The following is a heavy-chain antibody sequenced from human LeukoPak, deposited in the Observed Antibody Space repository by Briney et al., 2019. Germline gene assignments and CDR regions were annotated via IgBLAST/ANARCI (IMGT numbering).Heavy chain of an antibody. CDR1: GFTFSNYA. Sequence: GGSLRLSCAASGFTFSNYAMTWVRQAPGQGLEWVSTVSGSGATTYYADSVKGRFTISRDNSKNTLYLQMNSLRAEDTAVYYCARGIAAAGLNWGQGTLVTVSS. CDR2: VSGSGATT. V-gene: IGHV3-23*01. CDR3: ARGIAAAGLN. D-gene: IGHD6-13*01. J-gene: IGHJ4*02.